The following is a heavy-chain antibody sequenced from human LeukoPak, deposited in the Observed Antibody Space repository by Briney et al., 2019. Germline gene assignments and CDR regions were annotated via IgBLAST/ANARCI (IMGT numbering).Heavy chain of an antibody. V-gene: IGHV4-4*09. CDR3: AAGPWELDF. J-gene: IGHJ4*02. Sequence: PSETLSLTCTVSGVSINTYYASWIRQAPGKGLEFIGLMYNGGNTNYNPSLKSRATISVDTSNNQFSLRLTSVTAADTAMYYCAAGPWELDFWGQGTLVTVSS. D-gene: IGHD1-26*01. CDR1: GVSINTYY. CDR2: MYNGGNT.